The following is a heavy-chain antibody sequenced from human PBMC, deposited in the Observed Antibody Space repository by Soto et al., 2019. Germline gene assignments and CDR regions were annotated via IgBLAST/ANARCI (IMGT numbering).Heavy chain of an antibody. J-gene: IGHJ6*02. CDR1: GYTFTGYY. CDR2: INPNSGGT. CDR3: ARDRGYNWSHYGMDV. D-gene: IGHD1-20*01. V-gene: IGHV1-2*04. Sequence: ASVKVSCKASGYTFTGYYMHWVRQAPGQGLEWMGWINPNSGGTNYAQKFQGWVTMTRDTSISTAYMELSRLRSDDTAVYYCARDRGYNWSHYGMDVWGQGXTVTVYS.